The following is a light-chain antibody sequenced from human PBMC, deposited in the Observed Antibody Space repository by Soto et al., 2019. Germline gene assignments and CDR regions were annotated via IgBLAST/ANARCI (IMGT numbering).Light chain of an antibody. J-gene: IGLJ3*02. CDR2: DTT. CDR1: TGAVTSDRY. V-gene: IGLV7-46*01. Sequence: QAVVTQEPSVTVSPGGTVTLTCGSSTGAVTSDRYPYWFEQQPGQDPRALIFDTTNTHSWTPARFSGSLLGDKAALTLSGAQPEDEADYYCLLHYSGGRRVFGGGTQLTVL. CDR3: LLHYSGGRRV.